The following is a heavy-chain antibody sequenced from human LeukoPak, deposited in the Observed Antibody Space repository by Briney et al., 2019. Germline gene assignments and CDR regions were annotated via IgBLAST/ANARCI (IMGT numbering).Heavy chain of an antibody. Sequence: ASVKVSCKASGYTFTNYNINWVRQAPGQGLEWMGWISSYNGNTNYAQKLQGRVTMTTDTSTSTVYMELRSLRSDDTAVYYCARLEGTGYRGGWFDPWGQGSLVTVSS. CDR2: ISSYNGNT. D-gene: IGHD3-9*01. J-gene: IGHJ5*02. CDR3: ARLEGTGYRGGWFDP. V-gene: IGHV1-18*01. CDR1: GYTFTNYN.